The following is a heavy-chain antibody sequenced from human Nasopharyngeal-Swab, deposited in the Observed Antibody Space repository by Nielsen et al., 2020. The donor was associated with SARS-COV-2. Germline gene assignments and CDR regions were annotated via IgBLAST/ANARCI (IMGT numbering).Heavy chain of an antibody. Sequence: PGKALEWLALIYWDDDKRYSPSLKSRLTITKDTSKSQVVFTMTNVDPVDTATYYCAHRRPHGHNQGFDYWGQGTLVTVSS. CDR3: AHRRPHGHNQGFDY. J-gene: IGHJ4*02. D-gene: IGHD5-24*01. CDR2: IYWDDDK. V-gene: IGHV2-5*02.